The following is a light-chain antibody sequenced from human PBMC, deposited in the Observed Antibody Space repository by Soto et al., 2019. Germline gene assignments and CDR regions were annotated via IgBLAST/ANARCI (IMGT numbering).Light chain of an antibody. Sequence: IVLTQSPGTLSLSPGERTTLSCRASQSVSGTYLAWYQQRPGQAPRLLMSDVSTRATGIPDRFTGSGSAADFTLTISRLEPEDFPVYYCQQYGSSPQTFGLGTRLEIK. CDR3: QQYGSSPQT. J-gene: IGKJ5*01. CDR1: QSVSGTY. V-gene: IGKV3-20*01. CDR2: DVS.